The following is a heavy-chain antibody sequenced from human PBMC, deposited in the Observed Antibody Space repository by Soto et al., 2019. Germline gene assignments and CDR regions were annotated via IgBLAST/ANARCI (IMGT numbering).Heavy chain of an antibody. CDR2: IKSKTDGGTT. CDR1: GFTFSNAW. D-gene: IGHD6-13*01. CDR3: TTAVVAAAGLDAFDI. J-gene: IGHJ3*02. V-gene: IGHV3-15*01. Sequence: GGSLRLSCAASGFTFSNAWMSWVRQAPGKGLEWVGRIKSKTDGGTTDYAAPVKGRFTISRDDSKNTLYLQMNSLKTEDTAVYYCTTAVVAAAGLDAFDIWGQGTMVTVSS.